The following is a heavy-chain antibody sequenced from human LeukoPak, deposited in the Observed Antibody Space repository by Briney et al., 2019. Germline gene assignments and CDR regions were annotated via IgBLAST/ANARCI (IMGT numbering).Heavy chain of an antibody. CDR2: ISYDGSKI. Sequence: GGSLRLSFAASGFGFSSYGMHWVRQAPGKGLEWVAVISYDGSKIYYSDSVKGRFTISRDNSRNTVHLQMNSLRAEDTAVYYCAKDSFVRDIYRFFDWSFDGWGQGTLVTVSS. D-gene: IGHD3-9*01. CDR3: AKDSFVRDIYRFFDWSFDG. CDR1: GFGFSSYG. J-gene: IGHJ4*02. V-gene: IGHV3-30*18.